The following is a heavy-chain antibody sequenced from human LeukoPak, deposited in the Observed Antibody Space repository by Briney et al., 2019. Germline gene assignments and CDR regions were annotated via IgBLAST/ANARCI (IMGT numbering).Heavy chain of an antibody. D-gene: IGHD2-2*01. CDR1: GFTFSSYA. CDR3: ARDLRRDCSTTTCYAFDY. Sequence: GGSLRLSCAASGFTFSSYAMSWVRQPPGKGLEWVSAISGSGGDTYYADSVKGRFTISRDNSKNTLFLQMNSLRADDTAVYYCARDLRRDCSTTTCYAFDYWGQGTLVTVSS. V-gene: IGHV3-23*01. J-gene: IGHJ4*02. CDR2: ISGSGGDT.